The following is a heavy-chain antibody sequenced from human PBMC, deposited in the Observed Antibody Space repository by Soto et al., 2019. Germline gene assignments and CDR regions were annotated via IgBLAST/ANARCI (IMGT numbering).Heavy chain of an antibody. V-gene: IGHV4-59*01. D-gene: IGHD3-22*01. CDR3: ARSGRSYYYDSSGYPPPFWY. CDR2: IYYSGST. Sequence: SETLSLTCTVSGGSISSYYWSWIRQPPGKGLEWIGYIYYSGSTNYNPSLKSRVTISVDTSKSQFSLKLSSVTAADTAVYYCARSGRSYYYDSSGYPPPFWYWGQGTLVTVSS. J-gene: IGHJ4*02. CDR1: GGSISSYY.